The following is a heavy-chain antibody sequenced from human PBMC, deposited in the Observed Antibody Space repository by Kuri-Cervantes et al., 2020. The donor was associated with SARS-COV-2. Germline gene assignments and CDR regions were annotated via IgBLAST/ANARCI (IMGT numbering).Heavy chain of an antibody. V-gene: IGHV4-59*12. CDR2: IYYSGST. CDR3: ARLNDFWSGYPYGMDV. Sequence: ESLKISCTVSGGSISSYYWSWTRQPPGKGLEWIGYIYYSGSTNYNPSLKSRVTISVDTSKNQFSLKLSSVTAADTAVYYCARLNDFWSGYPYGMDVWGQGTTVTVSS. D-gene: IGHD3-3*01. J-gene: IGHJ6*02. CDR1: GGSISSYY.